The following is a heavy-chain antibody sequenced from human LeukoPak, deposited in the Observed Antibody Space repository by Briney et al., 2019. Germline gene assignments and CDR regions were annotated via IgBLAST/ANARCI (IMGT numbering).Heavy chain of an antibody. J-gene: IGHJ4*02. CDR2: FSCSGST. V-gene: IGHV4-59*01. D-gene: IGHD3/OR15-3a*01. CDR1: GGSINNYY. Sequence: SETLSLTCNVSGGSINNYYWSWIRQPPGKGLEWIGDFSCSGSTNYNPSLKSRVTISVDTSKNQFSLKLTSVTAADTAVYYCARAGGVHNTPLDLDYWGQGVLVTVSS. CDR3: ARAGGVHNTPLDLDY.